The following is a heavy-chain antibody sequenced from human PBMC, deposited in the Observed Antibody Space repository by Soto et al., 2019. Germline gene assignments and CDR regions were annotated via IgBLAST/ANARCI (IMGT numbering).Heavy chain of an antibody. CDR2: IYYSGST. CDR1: GGSISSYY. D-gene: IGHD3-10*01. CDR3: ARLRVRGWGFDP. Sequence: SETLSLTCTVSGGSISSYYWSWIRQPPGKGLEWIGYIYYSGSTNYNPSLKSRVTISVDTSKNQFSLKLSSVTAADTAVYYCARLRVRGWGFDPWGQGTLVTVSS. J-gene: IGHJ5*02. V-gene: IGHV4-59*08.